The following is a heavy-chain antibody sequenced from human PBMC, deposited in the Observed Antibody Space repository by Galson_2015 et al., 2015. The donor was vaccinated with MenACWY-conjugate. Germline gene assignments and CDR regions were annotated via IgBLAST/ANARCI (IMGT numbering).Heavy chain of an antibody. J-gene: IGHJ6*03. CDR1: GGSFSGYY. D-gene: IGHD2-15*01. CDR2: INHSGST. CDR3: AREGCSGGSCSPTMDV. V-gene: IGHV4-34*01. Sequence: ETLSLTCAVYGGSFSGYYWSWIRQPPGKGLEWIGEINHSGSTNYNPSLKSRVTISVDTSKNQFSLKLSSVTAADTAVYYCAREGCSGGSCSPTMDVWGKGTTVTVSS.